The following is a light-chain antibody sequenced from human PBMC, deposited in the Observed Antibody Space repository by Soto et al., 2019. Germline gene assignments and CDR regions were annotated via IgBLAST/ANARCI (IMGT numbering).Light chain of an antibody. CDR3: QQYYSSPIT. Sequence: EIVLTQSPGTLSLSPGERATLSCRASQSITSNYLAWYQQKPGQAPRLLIYGSSSRATGIPDRFSGSGSGTDFTLTIRRLEPEDFAVYYCQQYYSSPITFGQGTRLEIK. V-gene: IGKV3-20*01. CDR1: QSITSNY. CDR2: GSS. J-gene: IGKJ5*01.